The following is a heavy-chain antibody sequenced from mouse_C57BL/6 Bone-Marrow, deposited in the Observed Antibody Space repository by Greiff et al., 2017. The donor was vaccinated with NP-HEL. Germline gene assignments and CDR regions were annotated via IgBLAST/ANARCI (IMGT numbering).Heavy chain of an antibody. CDR2: IDPSDSYT. CDR3: ARRGFYGSSSWFAY. Sequence: VQLQQPGAELVMPGASVKLSCKASGYTFTSYWMHWVKQRPGQGLEWIGEIDPSDSYTNYNQKFKGKSTLTVDKSSSTAYMQLSSLTSEDSAVYYGARRGFYGSSSWFAYWGQGTLVTVSA. V-gene: IGHV1-69*01. CDR1: GYTFTSYW. J-gene: IGHJ3*01. D-gene: IGHD1-1*01.